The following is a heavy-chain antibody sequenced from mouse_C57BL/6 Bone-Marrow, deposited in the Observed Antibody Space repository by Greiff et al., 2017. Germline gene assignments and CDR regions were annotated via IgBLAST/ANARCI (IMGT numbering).Heavy chain of an antibody. Sequence: EVKVVESGGGLVQPGGSMKLSCAASGFTFSDAWMDWVRQSPEKGLEWVADIRNKANNHATYYAESVKGRFTISRDDSKSSVYLQMSSLRAEDTGIYYCTRGPLYYYGSSFYWYFDVWGTGTTVTVSS. CDR1: GFTFSDAW. V-gene: IGHV6-6*01. CDR3: TRGPLYYYGSSFYWYFDV. D-gene: IGHD1-1*01. CDR2: IRNKANNHAT. J-gene: IGHJ1*03.